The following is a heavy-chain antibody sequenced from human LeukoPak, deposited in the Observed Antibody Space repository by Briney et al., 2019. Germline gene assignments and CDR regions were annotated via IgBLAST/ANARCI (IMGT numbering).Heavy chain of an antibody. CDR3: ARSDGYGLVGI. J-gene: IGHJ3*02. D-gene: IGHD3-10*01. CDR2: IYSSGST. Sequence: TSETLSLTCAVYGGSFSTNYWGWIRQPPGKALEWIGSIYSSGSTYYNPSLKSRVIIMIDTPKNHFSLTLSSVTAADTAVYYCARSDGYGLVGIWGQGTMVTVSS. CDR1: GGSFSTNY. V-gene: IGHV4-39*07.